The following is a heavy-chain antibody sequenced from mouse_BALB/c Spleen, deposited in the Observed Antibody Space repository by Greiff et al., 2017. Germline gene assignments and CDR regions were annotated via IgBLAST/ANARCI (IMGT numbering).Heavy chain of an antibody. CDR3: ARSVIYYGNAMDY. Sequence: EVQLQQSGPELVKPGASVKMSCKASGYTFTSYVMHWVKQKPGQGLEWIGYINPYNDGTKYNEKFKGKATLTSDKSSSTAYMELSSLTSEDSAVYYCARSVIYYGNAMDYWGQGTSVTVSS. D-gene: IGHD2-1*01. J-gene: IGHJ4*01. CDR1: GYTFTSYV. CDR2: INPYNDGT. V-gene: IGHV1-14*01.